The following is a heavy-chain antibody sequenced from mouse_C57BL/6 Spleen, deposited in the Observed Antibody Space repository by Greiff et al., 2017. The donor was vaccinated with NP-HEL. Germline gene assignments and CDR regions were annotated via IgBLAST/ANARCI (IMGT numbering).Heavy chain of an antibody. CDR2: IHPNSGST. J-gene: IGHJ2*01. Sequence: QVQLQQPGAELVKPGASVKLSCKASGYTFTSYWMHWVKQRPGQGLEWIGMIHPNSGSTNYNEKFKSKATLTVDKSSSTAYMQLSSLTSEDSAVYYCARPGDYEYFDDWGQGTTLTVSS. V-gene: IGHV1-64*01. CDR3: ARPGDYEYFDD. D-gene: IGHD2-4*01. CDR1: GYTFTSYW.